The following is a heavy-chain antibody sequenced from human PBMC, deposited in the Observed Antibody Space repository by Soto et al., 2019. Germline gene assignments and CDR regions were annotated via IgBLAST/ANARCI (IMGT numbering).Heavy chain of an antibody. CDR3: ARGYYDILTGLYYYYYGMDV. D-gene: IGHD3-9*01. V-gene: IGHV4-59*01. CDR2: IYYNGNT. Sequence: PSETLSLTCTVSGDSISAYSWSWVRQPPGKGLEWIGNIYYNGNTNYNPSLKSRVTISVDTSKNQFSLKLSSVTAADTAVYYCARGYYDILTGLYYYYYGMDVWGQGTTVTVSS. J-gene: IGHJ6*02. CDR1: GDSISAYS.